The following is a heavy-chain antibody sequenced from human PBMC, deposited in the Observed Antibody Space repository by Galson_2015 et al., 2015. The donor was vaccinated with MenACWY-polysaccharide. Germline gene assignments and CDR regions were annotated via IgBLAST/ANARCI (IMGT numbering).Heavy chain of an antibody. D-gene: IGHD1-26*01. CDR2: IFHSGTT. CDR1: DYSIRSGYF. Sequence: ETLSLTCAVSDYSIRSGYFWGWIRQPPGKGLEWIASIFHSGTTYYNPSLKSRVTISVDTSKNQFSLKLSSVTAADTAVYYCARVEKYSGSFYILYWGQGTLATVSS. CDR3: ARVEKYSGSFYILY. J-gene: IGHJ4*02. V-gene: IGHV4-38-2*01.